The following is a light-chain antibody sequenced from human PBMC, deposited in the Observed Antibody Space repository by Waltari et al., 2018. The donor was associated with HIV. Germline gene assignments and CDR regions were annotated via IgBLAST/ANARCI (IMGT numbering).Light chain of an antibody. CDR2: DVT. J-gene: IGLJ2*01. V-gene: IGLV2-14*03. CDR3: SSYTTTYYVV. Sequence: QSDLTHPASVSGSPGQSITIFCTGTSSDVGSHDHVPWFKQHPGKAPKVIIYDVTQGPSGVSDRFSGSKSGNTASLTISGLQAEDEAYYYCSSYTTTYYVVFGGGTKVFVV. CDR1: SSDVGSHDH.